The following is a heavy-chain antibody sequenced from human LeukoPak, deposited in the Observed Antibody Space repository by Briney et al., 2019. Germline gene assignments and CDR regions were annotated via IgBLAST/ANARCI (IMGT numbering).Heavy chain of an antibody. CDR2: MSTYNGKT. V-gene: IGHV1-18*01. CDR1: NYTFTSHA. D-gene: IGHD3-10*01. Sequence: ASVKVSCKASNYTFTSHAINWVRQAPGQGLEWMGWMSTYNGKTNYAQKFQGRVTMTTDTSTNSAYMELRSLRSDDTAVYFCARSFRPFGGPGSDALDIWGQGTMVTVSS. J-gene: IGHJ3*02. CDR3: ARSFRPFGGPGSDALDI.